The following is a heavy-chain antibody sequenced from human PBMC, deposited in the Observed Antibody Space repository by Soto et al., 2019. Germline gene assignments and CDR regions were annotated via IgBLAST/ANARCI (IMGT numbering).Heavy chain of an antibody. V-gene: IGHV3-30*18. CDR3: AKDVTAAGDKYYNTGLDV. Sequence: QVQLVESGGGVVQPGKSVRLSCAASGFTFSLYGIHWVRQAPGKGLEWVAFITYEGSHQDYVDSVKGRFTLSRDNSKNIVYLQMNSLRPEDTAVYYRAKDVTAAGDKYYNTGLDVWGHGTTVTVSS. J-gene: IGHJ6*02. CDR2: ITYEGSHQ. CDR1: GFTFSLYG. D-gene: IGHD6-13*01.